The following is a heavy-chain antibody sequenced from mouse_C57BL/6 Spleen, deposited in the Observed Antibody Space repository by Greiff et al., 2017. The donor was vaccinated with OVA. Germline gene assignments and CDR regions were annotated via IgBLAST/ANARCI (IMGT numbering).Heavy chain of an antibody. V-gene: IGHV3-6*01. CDR3: ASAYYGPTGDY. CDR1: GYSITSGYY. D-gene: IGHD2-10*01. CDR2: ISYDGSN. J-gene: IGHJ2*01. Sequence: DVKLQESGPGLVKPSQSLSLTCSVTGYSITSGYYWNWIRQFPGNKLEWMGYISYDGSNNYNPSLKNRISITRDTSKNQFFLKLNSVTTEDTATYYCASAYYGPTGDYWGQGTTLTVSS.